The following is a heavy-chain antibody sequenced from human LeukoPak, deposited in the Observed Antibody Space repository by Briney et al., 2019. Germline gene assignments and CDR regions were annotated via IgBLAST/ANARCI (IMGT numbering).Heavy chain of an antibody. Sequence: LAGGSLRLSCAASGFTFSSYGIHWIRQTPGKGPEWVAVISYDGGNKFYADSVKGRFTMSRDNSKNTVYLQMNRLRAEDTAVYYCAKDESLFYDLWRGQTYNGLDVWGQGTTVTVSS. CDR1: GFTFSSYG. D-gene: IGHD3-3*01. CDR3: AKDESLFYDLWRGQTYNGLDV. V-gene: IGHV3-30*18. J-gene: IGHJ6*02. CDR2: ISYDGGNK.